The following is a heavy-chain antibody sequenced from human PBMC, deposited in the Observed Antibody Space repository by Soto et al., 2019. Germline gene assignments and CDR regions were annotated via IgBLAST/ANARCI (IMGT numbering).Heavy chain of an antibody. J-gene: IGHJ4*02. CDR2: XXXXXXX. CDR3: ARHGSN. CDR1: GVSISNSSYY. V-gene: IGHV4-39*01. Sequence: SETLSLTCTVSGVSISNSSYYWGWIRRPPGKGXXXXXXXXXXXXXXYNPSLKSRVTISVDTSKNQFSLKLTSVTAADTAVYYCARHGSNWGQGTLVTVSS.